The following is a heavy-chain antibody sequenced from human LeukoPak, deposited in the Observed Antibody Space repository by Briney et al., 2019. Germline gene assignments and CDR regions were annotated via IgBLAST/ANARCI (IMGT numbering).Heavy chain of an antibody. J-gene: IGHJ6*03. CDR1: GSTFSGFG. V-gene: IGHV3-7*01. CDR2: KNKVGGRK. CDR3: ARVVTVRKRITMVRGSPYYYYMDV. Sequence: PGGPLRPSCAPSGSTFSGFGRSWAARLPGKGREGLPNKNKVGGRKYYVDSVKGRFTISRDNAKNSLYLQMNSLRAEDTAVYYCARVVTVRKRITMVRGSPYYYYMDVWGKGTTVTVSS. D-gene: IGHD3-10*01.